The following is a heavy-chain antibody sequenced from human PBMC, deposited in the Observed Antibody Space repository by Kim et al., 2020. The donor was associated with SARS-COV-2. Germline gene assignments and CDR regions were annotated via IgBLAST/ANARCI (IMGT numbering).Heavy chain of an antibody. Sequence: SETLSLTCTVSGGSISSYYWSWIRQPPGKGLEWIGYIYYSGSTNYNPSLKSRVTISVDTSKNQFSLKLSSVTAADTAVYYCARAPVTTYMWGYYYYGMDVWGQGTTVTVSS. CDR2: IYYSGST. CDR1: GGSISSYY. V-gene: IGHV4-59*01. J-gene: IGHJ6*02. D-gene: IGHD4-17*01. CDR3: ARAPVTTYMWGYYYYGMDV.